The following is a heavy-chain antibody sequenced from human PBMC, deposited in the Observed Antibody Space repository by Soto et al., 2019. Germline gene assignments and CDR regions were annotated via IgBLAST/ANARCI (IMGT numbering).Heavy chain of an antibody. CDR2: IYYSGST. J-gene: IGHJ5*02. CDR1: GGSISSYY. CDR3: ARTLFGWGIWLDP. V-gene: IGHV4-59*01. D-gene: IGHD3-10*02. Sequence: SETMSLTCTVSGGSISSYYGSWIRQPPGKGLEWIGYIYYSGSTNYNPSLKSRVTISVDTSKNQFSLKLSSVTAADTAVYYCARTLFGWGIWLDPWGQGTLVTVSS.